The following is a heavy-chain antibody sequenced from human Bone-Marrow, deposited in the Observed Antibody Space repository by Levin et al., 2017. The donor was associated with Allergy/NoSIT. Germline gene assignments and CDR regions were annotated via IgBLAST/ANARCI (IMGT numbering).Heavy chain of an antibody. Sequence: PGGSLRLSCAASGFTFSRYSMNWVRQAPGRGLEWVSYISRSSSTISYADSVKGRFTISRDNAKNSLYLQMNSLSDEDTAVYYCARPDCSGTSCYYFFDSWGQGTLVTVSS. J-gene: IGHJ4*02. CDR1: GFTFSRYS. CDR2: ISRSSSTI. D-gene: IGHD2-2*01. CDR3: ARPDCSGTSCYYFFDS. V-gene: IGHV3-48*02.